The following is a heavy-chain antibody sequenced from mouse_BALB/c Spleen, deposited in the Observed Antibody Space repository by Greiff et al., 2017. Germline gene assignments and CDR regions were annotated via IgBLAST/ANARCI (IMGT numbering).Heavy chain of an antibody. CDR1: GYTFTSYY. Sequence: VKLMESGAELVKPGASVKLSCKASGYTFTSYYMYWVKQRPGQGLEWIGEINPSNGGTNFNEKFKSKATLTVDKSSSTAYMQLSSLTSEDSAVYYCTKNRYGNGAWFAYWGQGTLVTVSA. CDR2: INPSNGGT. CDR3: TKNRYGNGAWFAY. J-gene: IGHJ3*01. V-gene: IGHV1S81*02. D-gene: IGHD2-1*01.